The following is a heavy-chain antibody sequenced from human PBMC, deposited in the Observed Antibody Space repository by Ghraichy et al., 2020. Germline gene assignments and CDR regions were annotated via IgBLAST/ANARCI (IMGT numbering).Heavy chain of an antibody. CDR2: ISYDGSNK. D-gene: IGHD1-26*01. J-gene: IGHJ5*02. CDR3: AREVGATGGSWFDP. Sequence: GGSLRLSCEASGLSFSTYAMHWVRQAPGKWLEWVAVISYDGSNKYYADSVKGRFTISRDNSKNTLYLQMNSLRAEDTAVYYCAREVGATGGSWFDPWGQGTLVTVSS. CDR1: GLSFSTYA. V-gene: IGHV3-30*04.